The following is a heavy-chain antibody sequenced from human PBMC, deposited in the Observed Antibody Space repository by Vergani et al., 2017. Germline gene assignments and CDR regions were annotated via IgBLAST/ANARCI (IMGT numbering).Heavy chain of an antibody. D-gene: IGHD2-2*01. CDR1: GFTFSSYS. Sequence: EVQLVESGGGLVKPGGSLRLSCAASGFTFSSYSMNWVRQAPGKGLEWVSSISSSSSYIYYADSVKGRFTISRDNAKNSLYLQMNSLRAEDTAVYYCASPQYQLLGDYYYYGMDVWGQGTTVTVSS. V-gene: IGHV3-21*01. J-gene: IGHJ6*02. CDR2: ISSSSSYI. CDR3: ASPQYQLLGDYYYYGMDV.